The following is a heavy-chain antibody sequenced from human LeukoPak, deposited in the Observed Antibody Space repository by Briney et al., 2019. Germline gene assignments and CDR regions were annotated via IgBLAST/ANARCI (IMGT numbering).Heavy chain of an antibody. V-gene: IGHV3-48*02. J-gene: IGHJ3*02. CDR2: ISGSSSTI. CDR3: ARDRHYGSGSYYQDAFDI. CDR1: GFTFSIYS. Sequence: PGGSLRLSCAASGFTFSIYSMNWVRQAPGMGLEWVSYISGSSSTIYYVDSVKGRFTISRDNAKNSLYLQMNSLRDEDTAVYYCARDRHYGSGSYYQDAFDIWGQGTMVTVSS. D-gene: IGHD3-10*01.